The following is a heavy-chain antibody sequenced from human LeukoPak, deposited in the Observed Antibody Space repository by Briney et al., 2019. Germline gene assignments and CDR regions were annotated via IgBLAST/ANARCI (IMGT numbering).Heavy chain of an antibody. Sequence: GGSLRLSCAASGFTFSSYWMSWVRQAPGKGLEWVANIKQDGSEKYYVDSVKGRFTISRDNAKNSLYLQMNSLRAEDTAVYYCARESPYYYDIPQRGTHEDFDYWGQGTLVTVSS. CDR2: IKQDGSEK. V-gene: IGHV3-7*01. D-gene: IGHD3-22*01. J-gene: IGHJ4*02. CDR1: GFTFSSYW. CDR3: ARESPYYYDIPQRGTHEDFDY.